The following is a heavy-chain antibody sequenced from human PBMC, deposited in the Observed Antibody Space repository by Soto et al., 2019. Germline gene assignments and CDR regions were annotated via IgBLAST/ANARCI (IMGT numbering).Heavy chain of an antibody. CDR2: ISSSSRTI. J-gene: IGHJ5*02. D-gene: IGHD5-12*01. CDR1: GFTFSDYA. V-gene: IGHV3-48*01. CDR3: AREWDGDGYNSGWFDP. Sequence: PGGSLRLSCAASGFTFSDYAMHWVRQAPGKGLEWVSYISSSSRTIYCADSVKGRFTISRDNAKNSLYLQMNSLRAEDTAVYYCAREWDGDGYNSGWFDPWGQGT.